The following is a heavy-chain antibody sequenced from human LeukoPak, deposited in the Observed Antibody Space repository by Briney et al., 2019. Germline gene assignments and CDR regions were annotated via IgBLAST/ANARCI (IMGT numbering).Heavy chain of an antibody. CDR2: IYSGDST. Sequence: GGSLRLSCAASRFTVSTNYMSWVRQAPGKGLEWGSVIYSGDSTYYADSVKGRFTISRHSSKNTLYLQMNSLRAEDTAVYYCARDLRGGNFDYWGQGTLVTVSS. V-gene: IGHV3-53*04. CDR3: ARDLRGGNFDY. D-gene: IGHD2-15*01. J-gene: IGHJ4*02. CDR1: RFTVSTNY.